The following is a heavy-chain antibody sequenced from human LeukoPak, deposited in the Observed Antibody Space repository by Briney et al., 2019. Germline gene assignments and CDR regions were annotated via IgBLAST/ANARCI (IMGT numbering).Heavy chain of an antibody. CDR1: GFTFSRYA. CDR2: MIGRGDST. J-gene: IGHJ6*03. CDR3: AKLGGQELHNYYGAV. Sequence: GGSLRLSCAASGFTFSRYAMSWVRHAPGEGLVWVSGMIGRGDSTFCAHCAKGGFPISRDNFNNTVSLKMKRQRPEDTAVFFCAKLGGQELHNYYGAVCGKETTDALSS. V-gene: IGHV3-23*01. D-gene: IGHD3-16*01.